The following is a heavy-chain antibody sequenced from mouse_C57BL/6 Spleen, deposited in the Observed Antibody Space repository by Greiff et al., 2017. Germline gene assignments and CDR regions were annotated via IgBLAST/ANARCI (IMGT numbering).Heavy chain of an antibody. CDR3: TKEEEDSSGAAWFAV. Sequence: VKLQQSGAELVRPGASVTLSCKASGYTFTDYEMHWVQQTPVHGLEWIGAIDPETGGTAYNQKFKGKAILTADKSSSTAYMELRSLTSEDSAVYYCTKEEEDSSGAAWFAVWGQGTLVTVSA. CDR2: IDPETGGT. CDR1: GYTFTDYE. D-gene: IGHD3-2*02. V-gene: IGHV1-15*01. J-gene: IGHJ3*01.